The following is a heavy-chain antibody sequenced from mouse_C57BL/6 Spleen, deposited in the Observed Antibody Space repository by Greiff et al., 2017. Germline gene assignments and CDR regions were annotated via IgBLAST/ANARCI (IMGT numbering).Heavy chain of an antibody. CDR1: GFNIKDDY. Sequence: VQLQQSGAELVRPGASVKLSCTASGFNIKDDYMHWVKQRPEQGLEWIGWIDPENGDTEYASKFQGKATITADTPSNTAYLQLSSLTSEDTAVYYCTRVAPFDYWGQGTTLTVSS. D-gene: IGHD1-1*02. CDR2: IDPENGDT. CDR3: TRVAPFDY. J-gene: IGHJ2*01. V-gene: IGHV14-4*01.